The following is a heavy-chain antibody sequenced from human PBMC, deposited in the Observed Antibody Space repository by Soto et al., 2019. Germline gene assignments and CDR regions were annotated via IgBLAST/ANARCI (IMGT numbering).Heavy chain of an antibody. CDR1: GFTFSSYG. CDR3: ARDLGSSPPRDDYGMDV. V-gene: IGHV3-33*01. D-gene: IGHD6-13*01. Sequence: QVQLVESGGGVVQPGRSLRLSCAASGFTFSSYGMHWVRQAPGKGLEWVAVIWYDGSNKYYADSVKGRFTISRDNSKTTLYLQMNSLRAEDTAVYYCARDLGSSPPRDDYGMDVWGQGTTVTVSS. CDR2: IWYDGSNK. J-gene: IGHJ6*02.